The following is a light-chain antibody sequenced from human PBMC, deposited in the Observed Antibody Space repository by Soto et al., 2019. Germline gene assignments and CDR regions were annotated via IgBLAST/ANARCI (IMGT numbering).Light chain of an antibody. CDR1: QSVSSN. CDR2: GAS. V-gene: IGKV3D-15*02. Sequence: EIVMTRSPATLSVSPGERATLSCRASQSVSSNFAWYQQTPGQAPRLLIYGASTRATGIPARFSGSGSGTDFTLTISSLEPEDFAMYYCQQYGRSPTWTFGQGTKVDIK. CDR3: QQYGRSPTWT. J-gene: IGKJ1*01.